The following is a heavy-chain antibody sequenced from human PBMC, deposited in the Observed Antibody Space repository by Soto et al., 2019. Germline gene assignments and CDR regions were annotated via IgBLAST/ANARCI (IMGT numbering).Heavy chain of an antibody. J-gene: IGHJ6*03. V-gene: IGHV1-69*13. CDR2: IIPIFGTA. Sequence: SVKVSCKASGGTFSSYAISWVRQAPGQGLEWMGGIIPIFGTANYAQKFQGRVTITADESTSTAYMELNSLRAEDTAVYYCAKAVDYDILTGYYVIRDYYMDVWGKGTTVTVSS. D-gene: IGHD3-9*01. CDR1: GGTFSSYA. CDR3: AKAVDYDILTGYYVIRDYYMDV.